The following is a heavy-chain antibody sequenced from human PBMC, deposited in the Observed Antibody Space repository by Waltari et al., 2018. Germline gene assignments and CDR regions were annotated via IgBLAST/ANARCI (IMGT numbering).Heavy chain of an antibody. J-gene: IGHJ4*02. D-gene: IGHD3-16*01. CDR1: GYLISSGHY. Sequence: QVQLQESGPGLVKPSETLSLTCSVSGYLISSGHYWGWIRQSPGKGLEWIANIHSSVTAYYNPSVQSRVTISVDTSKNQFSLQVRSVIASDTAVYYCVRGIEGAIDFWGQGTSVTVSS. CDR2: IHSSVTA. V-gene: IGHV4-38-2*02. CDR3: VRGIEGAIDF.